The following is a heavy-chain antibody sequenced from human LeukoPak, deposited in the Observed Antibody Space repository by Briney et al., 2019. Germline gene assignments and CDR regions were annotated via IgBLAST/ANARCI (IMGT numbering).Heavy chain of an antibody. D-gene: IGHD2-2*01. CDR3: ARADCSSTSCYSYYFDY. Sequence: GSSVKVSCKASGGTFSSYAISWVRQAPGQGLEWMGGIIPIFGKANYAQKFQGRVTITADKSTSTAYMELSSLRSEDTAVYYCARADCSSTSCYSYYFDYWGQGTLVTVSS. CDR1: GGTFSSYA. V-gene: IGHV1-69*06. J-gene: IGHJ4*02. CDR2: IIPIFGKA.